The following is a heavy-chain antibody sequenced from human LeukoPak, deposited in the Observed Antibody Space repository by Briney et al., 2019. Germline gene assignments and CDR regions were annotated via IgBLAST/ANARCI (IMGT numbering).Heavy chain of an antibody. Sequence: ASVKVSCRASGYTFTSYDINWVRQATGQGLEWMGWMNPNSGNTGYAQKFQGRVTMTRNTSISTAYMELSSLRSEDTAVYYCARTRITMIVVAPFDYWGQGTLVTVSS. CDR2: MNPNSGNT. V-gene: IGHV1-8*01. CDR1: GYTFTSYD. J-gene: IGHJ4*02. CDR3: ARTRITMIVVAPFDY. D-gene: IGHD3-22*01.